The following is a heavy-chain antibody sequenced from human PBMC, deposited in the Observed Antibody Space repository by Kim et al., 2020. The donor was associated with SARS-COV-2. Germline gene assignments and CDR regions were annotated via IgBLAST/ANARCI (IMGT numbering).Heavy chain of an antibody. D-gene: IGHD1-26*01. CDR3: SGDDYYYGMDV. Sequence: TRNADSVKRRFTISRETAKNTLYLQMNSLRAEDTAVYYCSGDDYYYGMDVWGQGTTVTVSS. J-gene: IGHJ6*02. V-gene: IGHV3-74*01. CDR2: T.